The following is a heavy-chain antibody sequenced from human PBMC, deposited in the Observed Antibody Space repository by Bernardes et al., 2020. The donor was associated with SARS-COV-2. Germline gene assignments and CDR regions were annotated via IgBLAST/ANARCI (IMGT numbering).Heavy chain of an antibody. CDR2: ISTYNGDT. CDR3: AKDRGSVRTGFDY. V-gene: IGHV1-18*04. Sequence: ASVKVSWKTSGYTFTMYTITWVRQAPGQGLEWMGWISTYNGDTKIAQKFQDRVSMTTDTSTSTAYMELRSLRADDTAVYYCAKDRGSVRTGFDYWGQGTLVTVSS. D-gene: IGHD1-1*01. J-gene: IGHJ4*02. CDR1: GYTFTMYT.